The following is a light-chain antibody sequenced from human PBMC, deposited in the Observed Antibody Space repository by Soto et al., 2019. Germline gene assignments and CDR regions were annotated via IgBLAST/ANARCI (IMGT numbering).Light chain of an antibody. V-gene: IGKV1-5*03. J-gene: IGKJ4*01. CDR2: EAS. CDR1: QSISSW. CDR3: QQGSYYSLLT. Sequence: DIPMTQSPSTLSASVGDRVTIACRASQSISSWLAWYQQKPGKAPKLLIYEASNLESGVPSRFSGSGSGTESTLSISSLQPDDVATYYWQQGSYYSLLTFGGGTKVELK.